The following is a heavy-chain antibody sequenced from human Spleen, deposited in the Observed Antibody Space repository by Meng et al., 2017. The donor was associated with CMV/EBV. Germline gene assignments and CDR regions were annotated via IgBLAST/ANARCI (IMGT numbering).Heavy chain of an antibody. CDR2: IKYDGSEK. CDR1: GFTFSSYW. D-gene: IGHD1-14*01. Sequence: GESLKISCAASGFTFSSYWMSWVRQAPGKGLEWVANIKYDGSEKYYLDSVKGRFTISRDNAENSLYLQVNSLRADDTAVYYCARRKGLNTSDMTGNWYFDLWGRGTLVTVPQ. V-gene: IGHV3-7*01. CDR3: ARRKGLNTSDMTGNWYFDL. J-gene: IGHJ2*01.